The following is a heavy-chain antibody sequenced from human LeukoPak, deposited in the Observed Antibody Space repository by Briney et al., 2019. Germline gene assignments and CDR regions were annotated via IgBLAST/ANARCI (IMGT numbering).Heavy chain of an antibody. CDR1: GGSISGYY. D-gene: IGHD3-3*01. CDR2: IYTTGSS. Sequence: PSETLSLTCTVSGGSISGYYWNWIRQPAGKGLEWIGRIYTTGSSNYSPSLKRRVTMSVDTSTNQFSLRLSSMTAADTAAYYCARDRGETIFGMIDAFDIWGQGTMVTVSS. J-gene: IGHJ3*02. CDR3: ARDRGETIFGMIDAFDI. V-gene: IGHV4-4*07.